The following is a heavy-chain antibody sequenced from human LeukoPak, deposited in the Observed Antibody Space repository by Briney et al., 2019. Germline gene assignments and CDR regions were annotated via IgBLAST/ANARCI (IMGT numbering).Heavy chain of an antibody. CDR3: ARAYGGNSFDY. D-gene: IGHD4-23*01. V-gene: IGHV4-61*01. J-gene: IGHJ4*02. CDR2: IYSSGRT. Sequence: SETLSLTCTVSGGSVSSGSYSWSWIRQPPGKGLEWIGYIYSSGRTVYNPSLTSRVTISLDTSKNQFSLKLNSVIAADAAVYYCARAYGGNSFDYWGLGTLVTVST. CDR1: GGSVSSGSYS.